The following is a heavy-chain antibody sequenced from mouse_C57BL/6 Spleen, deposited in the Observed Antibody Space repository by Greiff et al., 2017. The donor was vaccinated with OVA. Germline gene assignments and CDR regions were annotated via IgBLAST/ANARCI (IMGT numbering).Heavy chain of an antibody. CDR2: INPNNGGT. D-gene: IGHD1-1*01. Sequence: VQLQQSGPELVKPGASVKIPCKASGYTFTDYYMDWVKQSHGQSLEWIGDINPNNGGTIYNQKFKGKATLTVDKSSSTAYMELRSLTSEDPAVYYCARRGHDGSSYDWYFDVWGTGTTVTVSS. V-gene: IGHV1-18*01. J-gene: IGHJ1*03. CDR3: ARRGHDGSSYDWYFDV. CDR1: GYTFTDYY.